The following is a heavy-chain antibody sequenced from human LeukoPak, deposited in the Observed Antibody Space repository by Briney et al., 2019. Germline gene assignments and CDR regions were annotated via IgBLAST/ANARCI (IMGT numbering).Heavy chain of an antibody. V-gene: IGHV4-59*01. CDR3: AGGNFYDSRGHPYHFHF. Sequence: PSETLSLTCTVSGVSISSYYWSWIRQPPGKGLEWIGYIYYSENTNYNSSLKSRVTISEDTSKNQFSLKLTSVTAADTAVYYCAGGNFYDSRGHPYHFHFWGQGTLVPVSS. CDR1: GVSISSYY. J-gene: IGHJ4*02. CDR2: IYYSENT. D-gene: IGHD3-22*01.